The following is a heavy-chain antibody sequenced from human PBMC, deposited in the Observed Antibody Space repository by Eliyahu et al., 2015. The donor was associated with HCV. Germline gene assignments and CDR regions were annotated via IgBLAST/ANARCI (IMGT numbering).Heavy chain of an antibody. D-gene: IGHD4-11*01. J-gene: IGHJ4*02. V-gene: IGHV3-23*01. Sequence: EVQLLESGGGLVQPGGSLRLSCAASGFTFSRYAMSWVRQAPGKGLEWVSAITGSGGSTYYADSVKGRFTISRDNSKNTLSLQMNSLRAEDTAIYYCAKPVATVTSPSDYWGQGTLVTVSP. CDR3: AKPVATVTSPSDY. CDR1: GFTFSRYA. CDR2: ITGSGGST.